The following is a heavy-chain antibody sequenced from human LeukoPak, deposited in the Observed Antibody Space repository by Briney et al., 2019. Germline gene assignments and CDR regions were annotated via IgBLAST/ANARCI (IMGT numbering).Heavy chain of an antibody. CDR1: GGSISSYY. CDR3: AREIAAAGKQVNYFDY. J-gene: IGHJ4*02. Sequence: PSETLSLTCTVSGGSISSYYWSWIRQPAGKGLEWIGRIYTSGSTNYNPSLKSRVTMSVDTSKNQFSLKLSSVTAADTAVYYCAREIAAAGKQVNYFDYWGQGTLVTVSS. V-gene: IGHV4-4*07. D-gene: IGHD6-13*01. CDR2: IYTSGST.